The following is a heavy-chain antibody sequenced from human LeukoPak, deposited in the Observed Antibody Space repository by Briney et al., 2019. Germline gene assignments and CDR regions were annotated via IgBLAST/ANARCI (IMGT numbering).Heavy chain of an antibody. D-gene: IGHD2-15*01. CDR2: ISPYSGNT. Sequence: GASVKVSCKASGYTFSSYGISWVRQAPGQGLEWMGWISPYSGNTNYAQKLQGRVAMTTDTSTSTAYMELRSLRSDDTAVYYCATYCSGSSCYPSHAFDIWGQGTMVTVSS. CDR1: GYTFSSYG. CDR3: ATYCSGSSCYPSHAFDI. J-gene: IGHJ3*02. V-gene: IGHV1-18*01.